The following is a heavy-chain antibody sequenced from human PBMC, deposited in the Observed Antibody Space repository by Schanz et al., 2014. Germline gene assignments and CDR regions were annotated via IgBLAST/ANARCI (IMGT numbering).Heavy chain of an antibody. V-gene: IGHV3-30-3*01. CDR2: ISYDGSNK. D-gene: IGHD3-10*01. CDR1: VFTLSSYA. Sequence: QVQLVESGGGVVQPGRSLRLSCAAYVFTLSSYAMHWVRQAPGKGLEWVAVISYDGSNKYYADSVKGRFTISRDNAKNSVSLQMRRLRVEDTAVYYCASGVHVSSLQKGLQFWGRGTLVIVSS. CDR3: ASGVHVSSLQKGLQF. J-gene: IGHJ1*01.